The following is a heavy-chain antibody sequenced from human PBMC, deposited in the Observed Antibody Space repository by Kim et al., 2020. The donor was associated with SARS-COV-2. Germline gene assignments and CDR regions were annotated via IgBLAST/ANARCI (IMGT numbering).Heavy chain of an antibody. CDR2: ISGSGGST. Sequence: GGSLRLSCAASGFTFSSYAMSWVRQAPGKGLEWVSAISGSGGSTYYADSVKGRFTISRDNSKNTLYLQMNSLRAEDTAVYYCANPYYYDSSVYLGDYYYYGMDVWGQGTTVTVSS. CDR1: GFTFSSYA. J-gene: IGHJ6*02. D-gene: IGHD3-22*01. CDR3: ANPYYYDSSVYLGDYYYYGMDV. V-gene: IGHV3-23*01.